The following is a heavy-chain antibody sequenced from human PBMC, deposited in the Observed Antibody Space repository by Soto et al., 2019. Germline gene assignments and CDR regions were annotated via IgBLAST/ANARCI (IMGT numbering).Heavy chain of an antibody. D-gene: IGHD3-3*01. V-gene: IGHV1-46*01. CDR1: GYTFTSYY. CDR3: ARDPPPRITIFGVVISRHMDV. CDR2: INPSGGST. Sequence: ASVKVSCKASGYTFTSYYMHWVRQAPGQGLEWMGRINPSGGSTNYAQKFQGRVTMTTDTSTSTAYMELRSLRSDDTAVYYCARDPPPRITIFGVVISRHMDVWGKGTTVTVSS. J-gene: IGHJ6*03.